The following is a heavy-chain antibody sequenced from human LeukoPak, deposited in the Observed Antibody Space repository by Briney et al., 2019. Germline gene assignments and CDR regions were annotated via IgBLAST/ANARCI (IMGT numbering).Heavy chain of an antibody. Sequence: SETLSLTCTVSGDSITNTLYRWGWFRQPPGTGLEWIGSISYSGSTYSNPSLKSRVTVSLETSKNKFSLKLNSVTAADTAVYYCARTIQYFDWFFDFWGQGSLVPVSP. CDR3: ARTIQYFDWFFDF. J-gene: IGHJ4*02. D-gene: IGHD3-9*01. CDR1: GDSITNTLYR. V-gene: IGHV4-39*01. CDR2: ISYSGST.